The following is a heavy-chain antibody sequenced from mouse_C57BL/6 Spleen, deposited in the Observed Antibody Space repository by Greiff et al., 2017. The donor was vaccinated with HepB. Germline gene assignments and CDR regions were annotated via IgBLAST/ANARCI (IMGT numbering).Heavy chain of an antibody. D-gene: IGHD1-1*01. J-gene: IGHJ1*03. CDR1: GYTFTSYW. CDR2: IDPSDSYT. CDR3: ARRYGWYFDV. Sequence: VQLQESGAELVRPGTSVKLSCKASGYTFTSYWMHWVKQRPGQGLEWIGVIDPSDSYTNYNQKFKGKATFTVDTSSSTAYMQLSSVTAEDSAVYYCARRYGWYFDVWGTGTTVTVSS. V-gene: IGHV1-59*01.